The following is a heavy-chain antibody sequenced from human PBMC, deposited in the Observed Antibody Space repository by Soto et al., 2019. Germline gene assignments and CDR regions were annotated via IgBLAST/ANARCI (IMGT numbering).Heavy chain of an antibody. CDR3: AKDPSRVVPAARHY. J-gene: IGHJ4*02. CDR1: RFTFSSYA. CDR2: ISGSGGST. Sequence: GGSLRLSCAASRFTFSSYAMSWVRQAPGKGLEWVSAISGSGGSTYYADSVKGRFTISRDNSKNTLYLQMNSLRAEDTAVYYCAKDPSRVVPAARHYWGQGTLVTVSS. V-gene: IGHV3-23*01. D-gene: IGHD2-2*01.